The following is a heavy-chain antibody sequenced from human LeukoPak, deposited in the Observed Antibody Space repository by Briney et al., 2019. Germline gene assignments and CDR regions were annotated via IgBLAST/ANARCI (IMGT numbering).Heavy chain of an antibody. D-gene: IGHD5-12*01. J-gene: IGHJ4*02. CDR3: ARLLSGYDYTDFDY. CDR2: INPNSGGT. Sequence: ASVKVSCKASGYTFTGYYMHWVRQAPGQGLEWMGWINPNSGGTNYAQKFQGRVTMTRDTSISTAYMELSRLRSDDTAVYYCARLLSGYDYTDFDYWGQGTLVTVSS. V-gene: IGHV1-2*02. CDR1: GYTFTGYY.